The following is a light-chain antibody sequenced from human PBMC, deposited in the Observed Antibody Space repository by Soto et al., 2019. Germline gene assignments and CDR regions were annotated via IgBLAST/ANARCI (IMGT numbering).Light chain of an antibody. J-gene: IGLJ1*01. CDR3: GTWDSSLSAYV. CDR2: DNN. Sequence: QSVLTQPPSVSAAPRQKVTISCSGSSSNIGNNYVSWYQQLAGTAPKLLIYDNNKRPSGIPDRFSGSKSGTSATLGITGLQTGDEADYYCGTWDSSLSAYVFGTGTKLTVL. CDR1: SSNIGNNY. V-gene: IGLV1-51*01.